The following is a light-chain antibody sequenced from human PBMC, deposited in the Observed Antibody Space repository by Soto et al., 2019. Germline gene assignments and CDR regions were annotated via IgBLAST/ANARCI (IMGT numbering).Light chain of an antibody. J-gene: IGKJ1*01. CDR2: AAS. Sequence: DIQMTQSPSTLSASVGDRGTITCRASETISDYLNWYQHKPGTAPKLLIYAASSLQSGVPSRFSGSGSGTDFTLTISSLQPEDFATYYCQQSYSTSWTFGQGTKVDIK. CDR3: QQSYSTSWT. CDR1: ETISDY. V-gene: IGKV1-39*01.